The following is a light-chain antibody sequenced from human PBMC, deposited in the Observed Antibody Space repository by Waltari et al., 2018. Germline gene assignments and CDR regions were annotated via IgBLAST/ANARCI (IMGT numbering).Light chain of an antibody. J-gene: IGLJ3*02. Sequence: QSVLTQPPSASGTPGQRVTIPCSGRSLNLGSNYLYWYQPLPGAAPKLLIYRNNQRPSGVPDRFSGSKSGTSASLAISGLRSEDEADYYCAAWDDSLSGRVFGGGTKLTVL. CDR1: SLNLGSNY. CDR2: RNN. CDR3: AAWDDSLSGRV. V-gene: IGLV1-47*01.